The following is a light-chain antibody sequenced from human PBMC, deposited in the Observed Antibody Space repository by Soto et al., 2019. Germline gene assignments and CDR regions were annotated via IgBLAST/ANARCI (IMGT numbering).Light chain of an antibody. CDR1: SSNIGGTNY. Sequence: QAVVTQPPSASGTPGQKVFISCSGSSSNIGGTNYAYWYQQLPGAAPKLLMHSNNLRPSGVPERISGSKFGTAASLAISGLRSEDEAVYYCAAWDDSLNGWVFGGGTKLTVL. J-gene: IGLJ3*02. V-gene: IGLV1-47*02. CDR2: SNN. CDR3: AAWDDSLNGWV.